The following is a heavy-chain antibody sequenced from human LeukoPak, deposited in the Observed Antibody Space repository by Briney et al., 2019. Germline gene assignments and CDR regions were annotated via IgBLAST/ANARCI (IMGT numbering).Heavy chain of an antibody. Sequence: SETLSLTCAVSGYSISSGYYWGWIRQPPGKGLEWIGSIYHSGSTYYNPSLKSRVAISVDTSKNQFSLKLSSVTAADTAVYYWARDRVSRATYYYGSGSYGNWFDPWGQGTLVTVSS. J-gene: IGHJ5*02. CDR2: IYHSGST. V-gene: IGHV4-38-2*02. CDR1: GYSISSGYY. D-gene: IGHD3-10*01. CDR3: ARDRVSRATYYYGSGSYGNWFDP.